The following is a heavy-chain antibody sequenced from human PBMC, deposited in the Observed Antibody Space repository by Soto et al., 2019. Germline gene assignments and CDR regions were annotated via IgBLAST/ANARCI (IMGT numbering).Heavy chain of an antibody. CDR2: IYYSGST. CDR3: ARDLGVVAASYYYYGMDV. V-gene: IGHV4-59*01. J-gene: IGHJ6*02. Sequence: SETLSLTCTVSGGSISSYYWSWIRQPPGKGLEWIGYIYYSGSTNYNPSLKSRVTISVDTSKNQFSLKLSSVTAADTAVYYCARDLGVVAASYYYYGMDVWGQGTTVTGSS. D-gene: IGHD2-15*01. CDR1: GGSISSYY.